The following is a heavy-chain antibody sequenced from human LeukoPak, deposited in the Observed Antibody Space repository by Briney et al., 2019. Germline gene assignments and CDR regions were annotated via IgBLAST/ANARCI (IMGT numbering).Heavy chain of an antibody. Sequence: GGSLRLSCAASGFIFSTYAMSWVRQAPGKGLEWVSGISGSGDSTYYADSAKGRFTISRDNSKNTLYLQMNSLRAEDTAVYYCAKGYPTSLDYWGQGTLVTVSS. CDR3: AKGYPTSLDY. CDR1: GFIFSTYA. D-gene: IGHD1-26*01. V-gene: IGHV3-23*01. CDR2: ISGSGDST. J-gene: IGHJ4*02.